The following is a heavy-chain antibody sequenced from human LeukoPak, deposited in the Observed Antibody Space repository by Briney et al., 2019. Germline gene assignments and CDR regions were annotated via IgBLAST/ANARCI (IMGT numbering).Heavy chain of an antibody. CDR3: AREGRYCSSTSCPHMDV. CDR2: IYHSGST. CDR1: GYSISSGYY. J-gene: IGHJ6*04. D-gene: IGHD2-2*01. V-gene: IGHV4-38-2*02. Sequence: SETLSLTCAVSGYSISSGYYWGWIRQPPGKGPEWIGSIYHSGSTYYSPSLKSRVTISVDTSKNHFSLKLTSVTAADTAVYYCAREGRYCSSTSCPHMDVWGKGTTVTVSS.